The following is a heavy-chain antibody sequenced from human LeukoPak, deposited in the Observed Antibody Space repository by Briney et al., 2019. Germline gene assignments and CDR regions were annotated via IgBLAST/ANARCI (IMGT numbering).Heavy chain of an antibody. Sequence: ASVKVSCKASGYTFTGYYMHWVRQAPGQGLEWWGWINPNSGGTNYAQKFQGRVTMTRNTSISTAYMELSRLRSDDTAVYYCARCRPAAISNWFDPWGQGTLVTVSS. J-gene: IGHJ5*02. CDR3: ARCRPAAISNWFDP. CDR2: INPNSGGT. V-gene: IGHV1-2*02. D-gene: IGHD2-2*02. CDR1: GYTFTGYY.